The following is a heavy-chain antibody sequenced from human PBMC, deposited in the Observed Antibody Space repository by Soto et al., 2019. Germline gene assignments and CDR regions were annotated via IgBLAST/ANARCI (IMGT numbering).Heavy chain of an antibody. J-gene: IGHJ4*02. CDR2: INPSGGST. D-gene: IGHD6-19*01. Sequence: ASVKVSCKASGYTFTSSYMHWVRQAPGQGLEWMGIINPSGGSTSYAQKFQGRVTMTRDTSTSTVYMELSSLRSEDTAVYYCARALGSGWYPIPFDYWGQGTLVTVSS. V-gene: IGHV1-46*01. CDR1: GYTFTSSY. CDR3: ARALGSGWYPIPFDY.